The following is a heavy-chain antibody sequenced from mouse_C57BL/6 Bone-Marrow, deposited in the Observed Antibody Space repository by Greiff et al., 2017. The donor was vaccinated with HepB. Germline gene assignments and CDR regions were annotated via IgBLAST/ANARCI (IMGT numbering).Heavy chain of an antibody. CDR2: INPSTGGT. V-gene: IGHV1-42*01. D-gene: IGHD3-2*02. CDR3: ARQLRPSMDY. Sequence: EVHLVESGPELVKPGASVKISCKASGYSFTGYYMNWVKQSPEKSLEWIGEINPSTGGTTYNQKFKAKATLTVDKSSSTAYMQLKSLTSEDSAVYYCARQLRPSMDYWGQGTSVTVSS. J-gene: IGHJ4*01. CDR1: GYSFTGYY.